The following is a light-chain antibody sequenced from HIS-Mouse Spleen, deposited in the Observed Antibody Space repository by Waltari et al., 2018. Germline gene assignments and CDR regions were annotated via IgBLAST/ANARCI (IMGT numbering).Light chain of an antibody. V-gene: IGLV3-10*01. Sequence: SYELTQPPSVSVSPGQTARITCSGDALPKQYAYWYQQKSGQAPVLVLYEDSKRPSGIPERFSGSSSGTMATLTISGAQVEDEADYYCYSKDSSGNHRVFGGGTKLTVL. CDR2: EDS. CDR3: YSKDSSGNHRV. J-gene: IGLJ2*01. CDR1: ALPKQY.